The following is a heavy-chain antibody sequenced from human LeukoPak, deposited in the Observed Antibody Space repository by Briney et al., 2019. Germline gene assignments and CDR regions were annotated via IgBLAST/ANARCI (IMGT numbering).Heavy chain of an antibody. V-gene: IGHV5-51*01. CDR1: GYSFTSYW. CDR3: ARQRFTMRAYAGNWFDP. CDR2: IYTGDSDT. Sequence: GESLKISCKGSGYSFTSYWIGWVRQMPGKGLEWMEIIYTGDSDTRYSPSFQGRVTISADKSISTAYLQWSSLKASDTAMYYCARQRFTMRAYAGNWFDPWGQGTLVTVSS. J-gene: IGHJ5*02. D-gene: IGHD3-10*01.